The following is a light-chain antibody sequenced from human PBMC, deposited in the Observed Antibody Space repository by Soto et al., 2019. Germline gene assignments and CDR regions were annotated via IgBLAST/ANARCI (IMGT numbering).Light chain of an antibody. CDR1: SSDVGGYDY. V-gene: IGLV2-14*01. J-gene: IGLJ1*01. CDR2: DVS. Sequence: QSALTQPASVYGSPGQSITISRTGTSSDVGGYDYVSWYQQHPGKAPKLMIYDVSNRPSGVSNRFSGSKSGNTASLTITGLQDEDEADYYCSSYTSSITLGVFGTGTKVTVL. CDR3: SSYTSSITLGV.